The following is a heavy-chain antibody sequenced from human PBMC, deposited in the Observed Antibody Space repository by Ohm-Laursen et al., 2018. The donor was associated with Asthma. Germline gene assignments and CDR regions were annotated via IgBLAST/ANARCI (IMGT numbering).Heavy chain of an antibody. Sequence: SDTLSLTCTVSGGSISSGDYYWSWIRQPPGKGLEWIGYIYYSGSTYYNPSLKSRVTISVDTSKNQFPLKLSPVTAADTAVYYCARGTFYYESTGYYFFDHWGQGALVTVSS. V-gene: IGHV4-30-4*02. CDR3: ARGTFYYESTGYYFFDH. J-gene: IGHJ4*02. D-gene: IGHD3-22*01. CDR2: IYYSGST. CDR1: GGSISSGDYY.